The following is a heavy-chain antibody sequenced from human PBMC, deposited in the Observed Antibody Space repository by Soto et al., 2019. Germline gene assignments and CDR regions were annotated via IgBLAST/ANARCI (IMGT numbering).Heavy chain of an antibody. Sequence: SETLSLTCTVSCGSISSYYWSWIRQPPGKGLEWIGYIYYSGSTNYNPSLKSRVTISVDTSKNQLSLKLSSVTAADSAVYYCARDVGEAAADYYYYNGMDVWGLGTTVTVSS. J-gene: IGHJ6*02. V-gene: IGHV4-59*01. D-gene: IGHD3-10*01. CDR2: IYYSGST. CDR1: CGSISSYY. CDR3: ARDVGEAAADYYYYNGMDV.